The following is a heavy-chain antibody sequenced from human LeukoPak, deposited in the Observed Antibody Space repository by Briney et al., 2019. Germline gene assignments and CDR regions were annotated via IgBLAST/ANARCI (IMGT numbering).Heavy chain of an antibody. CDR2: IIPIFGTA. D-gene: IGHD2-2*01. V-gene: IGHV1-69*13. Sequence: SVKVSCKASGGTFSSYAISWVRQAPGQGLEWMGGIIPIFGTANYAQKFQGRVTITADESTSTAYMELSSLRSEDTAVYYCARAQRVVVPAASHDAFDIWGQGTMVTVSS. CDR3: ARAQRVVVPAASHDAFDI. CDR1: GGTFSSYA. J-gene: IGHJ3*02.